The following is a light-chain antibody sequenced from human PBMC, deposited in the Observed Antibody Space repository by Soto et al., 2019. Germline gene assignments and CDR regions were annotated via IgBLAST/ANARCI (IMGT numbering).Light chain of an antibody. V-gene: IGLV2-14*01. Sequence: QYALTQPASVSGSSGQSITISCTGTSSDVGGYNYVSWYQQHPGKAPKLMIYEVSNRPSGVSNRFSGSKSGNTASLTISGLQAEDEADYYCSSYTSSSLDYVFGTGTTLTVL. J-gene: IGLJ1*01. CDR1: SSDVGGYNY. CDR2: EVS. CDR3: SSYTSSSLDYV.